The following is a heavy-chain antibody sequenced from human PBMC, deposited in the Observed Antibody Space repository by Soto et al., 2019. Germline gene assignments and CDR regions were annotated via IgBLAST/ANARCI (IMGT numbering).Heavy chain of an antibody. CDR2: IWYDGSNK. J-gene: IGHJ6*02. CDR1: GFTFSSYA. D-gene: IGHD2-15*01. V-gene: IGHV3-33*08. CDR3: ARDIFCSGGSCYDYYYYYGMDV. Sequence: GGSLRLSCAASGFTFSSYAMHWVRQAPGKGLEWVAVIWYDGSNKYYADSVKGRFTISRDNPKNTLYLQMNSLRAEDTAVYYCARDIFCSGGSCYDYYYYYGMDVWGQGTTVTVSS.